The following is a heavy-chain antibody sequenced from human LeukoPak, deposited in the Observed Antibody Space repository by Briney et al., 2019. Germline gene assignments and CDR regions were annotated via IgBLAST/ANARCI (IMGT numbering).Heavy chain of an antibody. CDR3: ARGKMSTGSSWFGY. V-gene: IGHV1-24*01. Sequence: GASVKVSCKVSGYTLTELSMHWVRQAPGKGLEWMGGFDPEDGETIYAQKFQGRVTMTRNTSISTAYMELSSLRSEDTAVYYCARGKMSTGSSWFGYWGQGTPVTVSS. CDR2: FDPEDGET. CDR1: GYTLTELS. J-gene: IGHJ4*02. D-gene: IGHD6-13*01.